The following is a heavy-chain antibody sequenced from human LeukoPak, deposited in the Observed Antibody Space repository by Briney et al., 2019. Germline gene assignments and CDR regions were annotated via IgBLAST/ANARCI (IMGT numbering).Heavy chain of an antibody. CDR2: IYYNGIT. J-gene: IGHJ4*02. CDR3: ARWDYEGSGYRKFDF. V-gene: IGHV4-59*08. CDR1: GGSISGYY. D-gene: IGHD3-22*01. Sequence: SETVSLSCTVSGGSISGYYWLWIRQPPGKGLVYIGYIYYNGITNYNPSLRSRVTISVDTSKNQFSLRLSSVTAADTAVYYCARWDYEGSGYRKFDFWGQGTLVTVSS.